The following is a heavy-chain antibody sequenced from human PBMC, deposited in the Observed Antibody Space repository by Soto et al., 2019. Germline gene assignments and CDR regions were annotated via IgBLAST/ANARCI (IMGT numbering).Heavy chain of an antibody. D-gene: IGHD6-13*01. CDR3: ARMVGPGIAAAEIIYGMDV. CDR1: VYSFTSYW. Sequence: GQSLKISCTGSVYSFTSYWMAWVLQIPVKVLEWMGIIYPGDSDTRYSPSFQGQVTISADKSISTAYLQWSSLKASDTAMYYCARMVGPGIAAAEIIYGMDVWGQGTTVTVS. V-gene: IGHV5-51*01. J-gene: IGHJ6*02. CDR2: IYPGDSDT.